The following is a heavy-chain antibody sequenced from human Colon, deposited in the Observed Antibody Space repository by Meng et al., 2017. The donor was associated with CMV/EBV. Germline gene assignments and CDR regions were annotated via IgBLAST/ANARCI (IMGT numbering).Heavy chain of an antibody. V-gene: IGHV1-2*02. CDR1: GYTFTDYY. J-gene: IGHJ5*01. CDR2: INPNGGGT. CDR3: ARVKCGTTSCSEGQGRDS. Sequence: ASMKVSCKASGYTFTDYYLHWVRQAPGQGLECMGWINPNGGGTDYAQTFQGRVTMTRDTSTTTAYLELNRLTSDDTATYYCARVKCGTTSCSEGQGRDSWGQGTRVTVSS. D-gene: IGHD1-7*01.